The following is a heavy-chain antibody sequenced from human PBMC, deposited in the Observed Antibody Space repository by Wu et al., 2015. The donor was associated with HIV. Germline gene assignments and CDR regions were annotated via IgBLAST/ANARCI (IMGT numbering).Heavy chain of an antibody. D-gene: IGHD3-22*01. CDR1: GYTFTGKY. CDR3: ARAVGSTGYAIDN. Sequence: QVQLVQSGADVKKPGASVKVSCKASGYTFTGKYIHWVRQAPGQGLEWMGWINSKSGDTNYAQKFQGRVTMTRDTSISTAYMELSRLRSDDTAVYYCARAVGSTGYAIDNWGQGTLVTVSP. CDR2: INSKSGDT. V-gene: IGHV1-2*02. J-gene: IGHJ4*02.